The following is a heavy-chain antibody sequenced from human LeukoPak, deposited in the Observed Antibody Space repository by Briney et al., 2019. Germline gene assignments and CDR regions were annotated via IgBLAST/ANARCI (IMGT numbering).Heavy chain of an antibody. CDR3: AKDRYSRGYLD. Sequence: GGSLRLSRAASGFTFTDYAMNWVRQAPGKGLEWLSAISGSGGSTYYADSIQGLFTISRDNSKNTLYLQMNSLRAEDTAIYYCAKDRYSRGYLDWGQGTLVTVSS. CDR1: GFTFTDYA. CDR2: ISGSGGST. D-gene: IGHD3-22*01. V-gene: IGHV3-23*01. J-gene: IGHJ4*02.